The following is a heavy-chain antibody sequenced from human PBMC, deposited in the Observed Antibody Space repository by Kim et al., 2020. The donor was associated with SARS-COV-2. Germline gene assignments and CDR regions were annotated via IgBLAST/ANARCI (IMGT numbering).Heavy chain of an antibody. D-gene: IGHD3-10*01. CDR1: GGTFSSYA. J-gene: IGHJ6*02. V-gene: IGHV1-69*13. CDR2: IIPIFGTA. Sequence: SVKVSCKASGGTFSSYAISWVRQAPGQGLEWMGGIIPIFGTANYAQKFQGRVTITADESTSTAYMELSSLRSEDTAVYYCARGGQGLWFGELLLPAYGMDVWGQGTTVTVSS. CDR3: ARGGQGLWFGELLLPAYGMDV.